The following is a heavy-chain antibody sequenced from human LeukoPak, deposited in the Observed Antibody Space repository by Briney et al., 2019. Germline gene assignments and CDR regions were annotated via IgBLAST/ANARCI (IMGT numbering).Heavy chain of an antibody. J-gene: IGHJ4*02. CDR1: GFTFSSYA. D-gene: IGHD1-26*01. CDR3: ARDVKNSGSYWNVFDH. Sequence: GGSLRLSCAASGFTFSSYAMHWVRQSPGKGLEWVAVISYDGSNKYYADSVKGRLTISRDNSKNTLYLQMNSLRAEDTAVYYCARDVKNSGSYWNVFDHWGQGTLSPSPQ. V-gene: IGHV3-30*04. CDR2: ISYDGSNK.